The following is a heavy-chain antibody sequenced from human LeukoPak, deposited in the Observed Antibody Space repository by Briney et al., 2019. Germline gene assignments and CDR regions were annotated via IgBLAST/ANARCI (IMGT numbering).Heavy chain of an antibody. V-gene: IGHV3-30*18. CDR1: GFTFSSYG. Sequence: GRSLRLSCAASGFTFSSYGMHWVRQAPGKGLEWVAVISYDGSNTYYVDSVKGRFTISRDNSKNTLYLQMNSLRTEDTAVYYCAKDDYGGNLAPSTFDYWGQGTLVTVSS. J-gene: IGHJ4*02. CDR3: AKDDYGGNLAPSTFDY. CDR2: ISYDGSNT. D-gene: IGHD4-23*01.